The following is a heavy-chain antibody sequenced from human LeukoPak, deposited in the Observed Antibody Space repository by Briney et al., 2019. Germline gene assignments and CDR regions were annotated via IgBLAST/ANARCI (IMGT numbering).Heavy chain of an antibody. Sequence: ASVKVSCKASGYSLTRDGISWVRQAPGQGLEWMGWISAYNGNTNYAQKLQGRVIMTIDTLTSTAHMELRSLRSDDTAVYYCARFNIGVAAAGEYNWFDPWGQGTLVTVSS. CDR2: ISAYNGNT. CDR3: ARFNIGVAAAGEYNWFDP. D-gene: IGHD6-13*01. J-gene: IGHJ5*02. V-gene: IGHV1-18*01. CDR1: GYSLTRDG.